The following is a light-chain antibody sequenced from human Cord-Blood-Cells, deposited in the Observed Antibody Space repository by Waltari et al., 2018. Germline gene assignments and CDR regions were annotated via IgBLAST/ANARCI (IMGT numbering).Light chain of an antibody. V-gene: IGKV4-1*01. CDR2: WAS. Sequence: DIVMTQSPDSLAVSLGARATINCKSSPSVLYSSNNKNYLAWYQQKPGQPPKLLIYWASTRESGVPDRFSGSGSGTDFTLTISSLQAEDVAVYYCQQYYSTPFTFGPGTKVDIK. CDR1: PSVLYSSNNKNY. CDR3: QQYYSTPFT. J-gene: IGKJ3*01.